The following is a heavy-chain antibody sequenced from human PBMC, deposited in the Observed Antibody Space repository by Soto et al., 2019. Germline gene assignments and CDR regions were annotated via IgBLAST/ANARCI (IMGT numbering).Heavy chain of an antibody. Sequence: PVVPLRLSYRASGFTFKNYAMTRVRKCPGKGLQWVSLMTGGGTTDYADSAKGRFIISRDNSKNTLSLQMHNLRADDTALYYCAKLKGSLGRFYGLDAWGQGTMVTVSS. D-gene: IGHD3-10*01. J-gene: IGHJ6*02. CDR2: MTGGGTT. CDR3: AKLKGSLGRFYGLDA. V-gene: IGHV3-23*01. CDR1: GFTFKNYA.